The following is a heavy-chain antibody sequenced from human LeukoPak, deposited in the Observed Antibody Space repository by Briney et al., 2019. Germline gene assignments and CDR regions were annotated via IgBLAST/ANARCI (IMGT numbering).Heavy chain of an antibody. Sequence: PSETLSLTCTVSGGSISSYYWSWIRQPPGKGLEWIGYIYYSGSTNYNPSLKSRVTISVDTSKNQFSLKLSSVTAADTAVYYCAREKRITMVRGVIITLPGYNWFDPWGQGTLVTVSS. CDR1: GGSISSYY. V-gene: IGHV4-59*01. J-gene: IGHJ5*02. CDR2: IYYSGST. CDR3: AREKRITMVRGVIITLPGYNWFDP. D-gene: IGHD3-10*01.